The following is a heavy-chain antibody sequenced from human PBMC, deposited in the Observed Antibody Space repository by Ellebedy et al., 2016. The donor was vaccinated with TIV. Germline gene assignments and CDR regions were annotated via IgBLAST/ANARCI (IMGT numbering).Heavy chain of an antibody. V-gene: IGHV3-53*01. D-gene: IGHD6-13*01. CDR1: GFTVSSNY. CDR2: LYSSGGK. Sequence: GGSLRLXXAVSGFTVSSNYMSWVRLAPGRGLDWVSILYSSGGKNYADSVKGRFTISRDKSKNTLYLQMNGLRVEDTAVYYCAAAVDTSRGAVDIWGQGTVVNVSS. CDR3: AAAVDTSRGAVDI. J-gene: IGHJ3*02.